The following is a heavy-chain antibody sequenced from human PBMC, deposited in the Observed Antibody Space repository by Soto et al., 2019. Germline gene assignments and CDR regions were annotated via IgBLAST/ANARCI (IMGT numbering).Heavy chain of an antibody. Sequence: PGESLKISCTGSGYSFSTYWIAWVRQMPGKGLEWMGIIYPGDSDTRYSPSFQGQVTISADKSISTAYLQWSSLKASDTAMYYCARLSGVGSSRWFDPWGQGTLVTVSS. CDR1: GYSFSTYW. CDR3: ARLSGVGSSRWFDP. J-gene: IGHJ5*02. CDR2: IYPGDSDT. D-gene: IGHD3-3*01. V-gene: IGHV5-51*01.